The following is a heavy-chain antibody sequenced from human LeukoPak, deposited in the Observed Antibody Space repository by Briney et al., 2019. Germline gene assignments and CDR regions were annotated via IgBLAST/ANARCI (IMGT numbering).Heavy chain of an antibody. CDR3: ARSSTVFGVATYYYAMDV. V-gene: IGHV4-59*01. CDR2: IYYTGGT. D-gene: IGHD3-3*01. Sequence: TSETLSLTCIVSGGSISSYYWSWIRQPPGKGLEWIGYIYYTGGTDYDPSLKSRVTISVDTSKNQFSLKLRYVTAADTAVYFCARSSTVFGVATYYYAMDVWGQGTTVTVSS. CDR1: GGSISSYY. J-gene: IGHJ6*02.